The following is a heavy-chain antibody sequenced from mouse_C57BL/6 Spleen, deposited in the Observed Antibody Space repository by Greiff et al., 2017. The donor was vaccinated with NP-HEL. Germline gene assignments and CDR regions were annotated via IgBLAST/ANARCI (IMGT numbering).Heavy chain of an antibody. Sequence: QVQLQQSGPGLVQPSQSLSITCTVSGFSLTSYGVHWVRQSPGTGLEWLGVIWSGGSTDYNAAFISRLSISKDNSKSQVFFKRNSLQADDTAIYYCARGDTAGAMDYWGQGTSVTVSS. V-gene: IGHV2-2*01. CDR1: GFSLTSYG. J-gene: IGHJ4*01. CDR3: ARGDTAGAMDY. CDR2: IWSGGST.